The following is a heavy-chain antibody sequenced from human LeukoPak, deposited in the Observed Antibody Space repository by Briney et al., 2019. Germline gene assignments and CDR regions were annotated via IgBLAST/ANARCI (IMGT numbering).Heavy chain of an antibody. CDR2: ISWNSGSI. V-gene: IGHV3-9*01. CDR3: AKSLAAAVGYYYDY. Sequence: GRSLRLSCAASGFTFVDYAMHWVRQAPGKGLEWVSGISWNSGSIGYADSVKGRFTISRDNAKNSLYLQMNSLRAEDTALYYCAKSLAAAVGYYYDYWGQGTLVTVSS. D-gene: IGHD6-13*01. CDR1: GFTFVDYA. J-gene: IGHJ4*02.